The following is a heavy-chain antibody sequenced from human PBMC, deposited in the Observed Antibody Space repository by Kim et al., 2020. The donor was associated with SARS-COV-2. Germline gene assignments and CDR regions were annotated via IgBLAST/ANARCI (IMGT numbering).Heavy chain of an antibody. V-gene: IGHV3-30*04. CDR3: SASWHFAFEYFYGMDV. D-gene: IGHD2-2*01. CDR2: ISYDSNTI. Sequence: GGSLRLSCEGSGFTFSNHAFHWVRQAPGKEPEWVAVISYDSNTIHYADSVKGRFLISRDDSKSTLYLQMNSLRSDDTAVYYCSASWHFAFEYFYGMDVWGQGTTVTVSS. CDR1: GFTFSNHA. J-gene: IGHJ6*02.